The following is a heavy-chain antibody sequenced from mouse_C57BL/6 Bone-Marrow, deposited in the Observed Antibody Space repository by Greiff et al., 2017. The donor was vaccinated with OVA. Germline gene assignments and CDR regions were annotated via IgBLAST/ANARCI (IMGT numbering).Heavy chain of an antibody. Sequence: EVKLMESGAGLVKPGGSLKLSCAASGFTFSSYAMSWVRQTPEKRLEWVAYISSGGDYIYYADTVKGRFTISRDNARNTLYLQMSSLKSEDTAMYYCTRGGITTVVAPYWYFDVWGTGTTVTVSS. CDR2: ISSGGDYI. CDR1: GFTFSSYA. V-gene: IGHV5-9-1*02. D-gene: IGHD1-1*01. J-gene: IGHJ1*03. CDR3: TRGGITTVVAPYWYFDV.